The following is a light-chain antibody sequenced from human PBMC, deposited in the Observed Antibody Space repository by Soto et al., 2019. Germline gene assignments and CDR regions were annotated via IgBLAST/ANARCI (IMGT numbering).Light chain of an antibody. Sequence: DIVLTQSPVTLYLSPGDTATLSCRASQSVRNYLAWYQQRPGQPPRLLIYDASTRASGIPPRFSASGSGTDFTLVISSLEPEDFAIYYCQQRTKWWTFWQVTKV. CDR1: QSVRNY. V-gene: IGKV3-11*01. CDR2: DAS. CDR3: QQRTKWWT. J-gene: IGKJ1*01.